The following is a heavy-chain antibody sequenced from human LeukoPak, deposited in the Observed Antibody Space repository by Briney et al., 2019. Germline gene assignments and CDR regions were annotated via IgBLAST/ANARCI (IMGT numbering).Heavy chain of an antibody. CDR3: ARGRYCSSTSCYLVWSRWFDP. CDR1: GFTFSNFA. J-gene: IGHJ5*02. V-gene: IGHV4-34*01. D-gene: IGHD2-2*01. Sequence: GSLRLSCVASGFTFSNFAMTWVRQAPGKGLEWIGEINHSGSTNYNPSLKSRVTISVDTSENQFSLKLSSVTAADTAVYYCARGRYCSSTSCYLVWSRWFDPWGQGTLVTVSS. CDR2: INHSGST.